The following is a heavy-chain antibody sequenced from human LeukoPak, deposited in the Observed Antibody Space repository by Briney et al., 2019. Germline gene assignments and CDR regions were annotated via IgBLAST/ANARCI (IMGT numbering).Heavy chain of an antibody. Sequence: GGSLRLSCAASGFTFSSYWMIWLRQAPGKGLEWVANIKQDGNEKHYEDSVKGRFSISRDNAKNSLYLQMDSLRAEDTAVYYCAKEGAYPIITYDSWGQGALVTVSS. CDR3: AKEGAYPIITYDS. J-gene: IGHJ5*01. CDR2: IKQDGNEK. CDR1: GFTFSSYW. V-gene: IGHV3-7*01. D-gene: IGHD3-10*01.